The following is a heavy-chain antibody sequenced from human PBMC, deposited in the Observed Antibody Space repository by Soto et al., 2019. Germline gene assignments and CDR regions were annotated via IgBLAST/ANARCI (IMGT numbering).Heavy chain of an antibody. CDR3: ARHTPAISISDH. J-gene: IGHJ4*02. V-gene: IGHV4-39*01. Sequence: PPETLSLTCTVSGGSISSSSYYWGWIRLPPGKGLEWIGSIYYSGSTYYNPSLKSRVTISVDTSKNQFSLKLSSVTAADTAVYYCARHTPAISISDHWGQGTLVTVSS. CDR1: GGSISSSSYY. D-gene: IGHD2-15*01. CDR2: IYYSGST.